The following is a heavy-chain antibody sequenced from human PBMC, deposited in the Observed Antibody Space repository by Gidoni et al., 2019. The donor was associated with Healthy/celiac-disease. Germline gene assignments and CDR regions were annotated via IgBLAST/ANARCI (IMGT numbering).Heavy chain of an antibody. Sequence: QVQLVQSGAEVKKPGSSVTVSCKASGGTFSRYALSWVRQAPGQGLEWMGGIIPIFGTANYAQKFQGRVTITADESTSTAYMELSSLRSEDTAVYYCAHSDDYGGNRHLYYGMDVWGQGTTVTVSS. V-gene: IGHV1-69*01. D-gene: IGHD4-17*01. CDR1: GGTFSRYA. J-gene: IGHJ6*02. CDR2: IIPIFGTA. CDR3: AHSDDYGGNRHLYYGMDV.